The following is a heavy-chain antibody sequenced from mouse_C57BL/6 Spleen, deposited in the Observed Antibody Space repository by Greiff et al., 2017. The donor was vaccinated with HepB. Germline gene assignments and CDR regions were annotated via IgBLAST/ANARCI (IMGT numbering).Heavy chain of an antibody. V-gene: IGHV1-15*01. CDR1: GYTFTDYE. CDR2: IDPETGGT. CDR3: TREGAMVTPFAY. J-gene: IGHJ3*01. Sequence: QVQLKESGAELVRPGASVTLSCKASGYTFTDYEMHWVKQTPVHGLEWIGAIDPETGGTAYNQKFKGKAILTADKSSSTAYMELRSLTSEDSAVYYCTREGAMVTPFAYWGQGTLVTVSA. D-gene: IGHD2-2*01.